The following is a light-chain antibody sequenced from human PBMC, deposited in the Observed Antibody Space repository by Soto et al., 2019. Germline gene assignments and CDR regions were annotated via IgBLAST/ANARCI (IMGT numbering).Light chain of an antibody. CDR1: QRVSNY. Sequence: DIQMTQSPSSLSASVGDRVTITCRASQRVSNYLNWYQKKPGKAPNLLVYAAYNLQSGVPSRFSGSGSGTDFTLTISSLQPEDFATYYCQQGYSSPPTFGQGTRVDNK. CDR2: AAY. CDR3: QQGYSSPPT. J-gene: IGKJ5*01. V-gene: IGKV1-39*01.